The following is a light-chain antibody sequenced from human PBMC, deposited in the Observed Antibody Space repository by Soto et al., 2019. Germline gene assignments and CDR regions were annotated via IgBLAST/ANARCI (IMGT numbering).Light chain of an antibody. CDR3: QQSYRFPKT. V-gene: IGKV1-39*01. Sequence: DVQMTQSPSSLSASVGDSLTLTCRASQTVTSYLNWYQQKPGKAPKLLIYAASTLQSGVPSRFSGSGSGTEFTLTIISLQPEDVATYYCQQSYRFPKTFGRGTKVEVK. CDR2: AAS. J-gene: IGKJ1*01. CDR1: QTVTSY.